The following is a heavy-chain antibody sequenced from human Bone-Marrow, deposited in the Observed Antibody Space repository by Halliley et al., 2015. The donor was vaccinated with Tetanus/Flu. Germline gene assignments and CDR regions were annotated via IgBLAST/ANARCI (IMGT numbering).Heavy chain of an antibody. V-gene: IGHV3-30*18. CDR2: ISTDGNNE. Sequence: ISTDGNNEFYIDSGKGRFSISRDNSKNTLSLQMNSLRPEDTALYFCAKGLRSGFLSLWGPSDSWGQGTRVTVST. J-gene: IGHJ4*02. CDR3: AKGLRSGFLSLWGPSDS. D-gene: IGHD3-16*02.